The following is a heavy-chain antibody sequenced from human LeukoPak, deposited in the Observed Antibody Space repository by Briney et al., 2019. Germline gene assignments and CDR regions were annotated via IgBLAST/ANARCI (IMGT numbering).Heavy chain of an antibody. CDR1: GFTFSSYW. J-gene: IGHJ4*02. CDR2: IKQDGSEK. V-gene: IGHV3-7*01. D-gene: IGHD5/OR15-5a*01. CDR3: AKSGAVYNYARFDY. Sequence: PGGSLRLSCAASGFTFSSYWMSWVRQAPGKGLEWVANIKQDGSEKYYVDSVKGRFTISRDNAKNSLYLQMNSLRAEDTAVYYCAKSGAVYNYARFDYWGQGTLVTVSS.